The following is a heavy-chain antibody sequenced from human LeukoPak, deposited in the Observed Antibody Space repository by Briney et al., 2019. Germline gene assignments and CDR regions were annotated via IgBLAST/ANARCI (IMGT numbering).Heavy chain of an antibody. CDR2: IYYSGST. D-gene: IGHD1-26*01. CDR1: GGSISSYY. V-gene: IGHV4-59*01. Sequence: SETLSLTCTVSGGSISSYYWSWIRQPPGKGLEWIGYIYYSGSTNYNPSLKSRVTISVDTSKNQFSLKLSSVTAADTAVYYCASLDSGSYFGRGAFDIWGQGTMVTVSS. J-gene: IGHJ3*02. CDR3: ASLDSGSYFGRGAFDI.